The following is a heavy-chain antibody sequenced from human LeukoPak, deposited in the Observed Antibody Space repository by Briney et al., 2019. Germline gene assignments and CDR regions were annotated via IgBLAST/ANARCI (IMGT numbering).Heavy chain of an antibody. CDR3: AKEGIMITFGGVIVTPGYFDY. V-gene: IGHV3-23*01. D-gene: IGHD3-16*02. J-gene: IGHJ4*02. CDR2: ISGSGGST. CDR1: GFTFSSYA. Sequence: GRSLRLSCAASGFTFSSYAMSWVRQAPGKGLEWVSAISGSGGSTYYADSVKGRFTISRDNSKNTLYLQMNSLRAEDTAVYYCAKEGIMITFGGVIVTPGYFDYWGQGTLVTVSS.